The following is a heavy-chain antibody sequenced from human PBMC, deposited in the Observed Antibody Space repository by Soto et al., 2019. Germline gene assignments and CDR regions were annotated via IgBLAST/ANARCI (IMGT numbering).Heavy chain of an antibody. CDR2: ISWDGSST. J-gene: IGHJ3*01. Sequence: GGSLRLSCETSGFAFGEYTMHWVRQAPGKGLEWVSLISWDGSSTYYTDSAKGRFTISRDISKNSLYLQMNGLTIEDTALYFCATKLTYYYVYHALDFWGQGTMVTVSS. D-gene: IGHD3-10*02. CDR3: ATKLTYYYVYHALDF. CDR1: GFAFGEYT. V-gene: IGHV3-43*01.